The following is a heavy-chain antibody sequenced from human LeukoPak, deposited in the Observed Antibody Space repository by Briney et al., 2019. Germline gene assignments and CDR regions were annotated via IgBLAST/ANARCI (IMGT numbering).Heavy chain of an antibody. CDR2: INPNGGST. CDR1: GYSFISHY. D-gene: IGHD6-13*01. Sequence: ASVKVSCKASGYSFISHYIHWVRQAPGQGLEWMGIINPNGGSTTYAQKFQGRVTMTSDTSTRTAYMELSSLRSEDTAVFYCARRAPAGRCFDFWGQGTLLTVSS. CDR3: ARRAPAGRCFDF. J-gene: IGHJ4*02. V-gene: IGHV1-46*01.